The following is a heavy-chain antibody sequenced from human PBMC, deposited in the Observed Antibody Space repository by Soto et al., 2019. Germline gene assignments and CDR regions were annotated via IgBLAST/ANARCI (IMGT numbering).Heavy chain of an antibody. CDR2: IYSDGNT. D-gene: IGHD1-20*01. J-gene: IGHJ5*02. CDR3: ARDGYNPYWFAT. Sequence: GGSLRLSCAASGLTFSRNYMSWVRQAPGKGLEWVSMIYSDGNTYYADSVKGRFTISRDNSKNTLYLQMSSLRAEDTALYFCARDGYNPYWFATWGQGTLVTVSS. V-gene: IGHV3-53*01. CDR1: GLTFSRNY.